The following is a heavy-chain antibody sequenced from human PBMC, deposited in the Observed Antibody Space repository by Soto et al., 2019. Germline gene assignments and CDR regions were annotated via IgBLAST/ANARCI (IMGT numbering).Heavy chain of an antibody. V-gene: IGHV4-4*02. D-gene: IGHD1-7*01. CDR3: ASRDPGTSVDY. J-gene: IGHJ4*02. Sequence: SETLSLTCAVSGGSFTSNNWWTWVRQPPGQGLEWIGEIYRTGSTNYNPSLKSRVTISLDKSENQFSLKGTSLTAADTAVYYCASRDPGTSVDYWGQGTLVTVS. CDR1: GGSFTSNNW. CDR2: IYRTGST.